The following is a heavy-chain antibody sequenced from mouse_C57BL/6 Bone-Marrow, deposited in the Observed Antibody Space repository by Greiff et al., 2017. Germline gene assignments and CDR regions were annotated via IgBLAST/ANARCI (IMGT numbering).Heavy chain of an antibody. D-gene: IGHD3-1*01. CDR2: IYPGNSDT. CDR3: TRSGYRLRGAFAY. V-gene: IGHV1-5*01. Sequence: VHVKQSGTVLARPGASVKMSCKTSGYTFTSYWMHWVKQRPGQGLEWIGAIYPGNSDTSYNQKFKGKAKLTAVTSASTAYMELSSLTNEDSAVYYCTRSGYRLRGAFAYWGQGTLVTVSA. J-gene: IGHJ3*01. CDR1: GYTFTSYW.